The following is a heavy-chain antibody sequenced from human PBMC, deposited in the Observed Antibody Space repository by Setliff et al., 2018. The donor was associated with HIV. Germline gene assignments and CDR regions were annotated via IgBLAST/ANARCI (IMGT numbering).Heavy chain of an antibody. CDR2: ISYSGGT. D-gene: IGHD6-19*01. V-gene: IGHV4-59*12. CDR1: GDSIRNDY. CDR3: ARDFGDSSGWYY. J-gene: IGHJ4*02. Sequence: PSETLSLTCTVSGDSIRNDYWTWIRQSPEKGLEWIAYISYSGGTNHNPSLMGRVTMSLDVSKNQFSLKLSSVTAADTAVYYCARDFGDSSGWYYWGQGTLVTVSS.